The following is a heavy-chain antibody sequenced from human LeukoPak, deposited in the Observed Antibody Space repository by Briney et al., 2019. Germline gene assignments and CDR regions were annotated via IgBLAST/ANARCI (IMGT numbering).Heavy chain of an antibody. CDR2: ISYDGSNK. V-gene: IGHV3-30*18. D-gene: IGHD5-18*01. CDR1: GFTFSNHG. CDR3: AKDHLAGYSYGGYYFDY. J-gene: IGHJ4*02. Sequence: PGGPLRLSCAASGFTFSNHGMHWVRQAPGKGLEWVAVISYDGSNKYYADSVKGRFTISRDNSKNTLYLQMNSLRAEDTAVYYCAKDHLAGYSYGGYYFDYWGQGTLVTVSS.